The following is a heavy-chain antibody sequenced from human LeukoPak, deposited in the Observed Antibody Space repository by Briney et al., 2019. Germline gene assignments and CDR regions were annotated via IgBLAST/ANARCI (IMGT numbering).Heavy chain of an antibody. D-gene: IGHD3-22*01. CDR1: GFTFSSYA. CDR3: AKDYYDSSGYYWMDAFDI. V-gene: IGHV3-23*01. Sequence: PGGSLRLTCAASGFTFSSYAMSWVRQAPGKGLEWVSAISGSGGSTYYADSVKGRFTISRDNSKNTLYLQMNSLRAEDTAVYYCAKDYYDSSGYYWMDAFDIWGQGTMVNVSS. J-gene: IGHJ3*02. CDR2: ISGSGGST.